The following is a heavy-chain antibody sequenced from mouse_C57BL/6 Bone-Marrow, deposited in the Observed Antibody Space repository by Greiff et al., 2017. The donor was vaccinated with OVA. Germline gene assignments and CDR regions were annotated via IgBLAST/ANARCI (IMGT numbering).Heavy chain of an antibody. D-gene: IGHD1-1*01. J-gene: IGHJ3*01. CDR3: AREGGSSYGFAY. V-gene: IGHV1-26*01. CDR1: GYTFTDYY. Sequence: VQLQQSGPELVKPGASVKISCKASGYTFTDYYMNWVKQSHGQSLEWIGDINPNNGGTSYNQKFKGKATLTVDKSSSTAYMELRSLTSEDSAVYYCAREGGSSYGFAYWGQGTLVTVSA. CDR2: INPNNGGT.